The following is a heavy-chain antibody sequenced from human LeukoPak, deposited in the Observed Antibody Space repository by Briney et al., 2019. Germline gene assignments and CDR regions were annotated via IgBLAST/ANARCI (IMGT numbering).Heavy chain of an antibody. CDR2: INTDGSST. CDR3: AKDWWELSYYYYMDV. J-gene: IGHJ6*03. V-gene: IGHV3-74*01. Sequence: GGSLRLSCAASGFTFSSYWMHWVRQAPGKGLVWVSRINTDGSSTSYADSVKGRFTISRDNAKNTLYLQMNSLRAEDTAVYYCAKDWWELSYYYYMDVWGKGTTVTVSS. CDR1: GFTFSSYW. D-gene: IGHD1-26*01.